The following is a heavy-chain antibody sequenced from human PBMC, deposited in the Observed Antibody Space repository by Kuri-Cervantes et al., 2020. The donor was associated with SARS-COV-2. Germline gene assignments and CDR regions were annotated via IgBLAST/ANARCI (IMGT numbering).Heavy chain of an antibody. J-gene: IGHJ3*01. V-gene: IGHV1-69*06. CDR3: ARDRVGRENAFDV. CDR1: GDTVSSYS. CDR2: IIPLFGTT. D-gene: IGHD5-24*01. Sequence: SVKVSCKAIGDTVSSYSISWVRQAPGQGLEWMGGIIPLFGTTGSAQAFRGRITITADKSTNTAYMELSSLTSEDTAMYFCARDRVGRENAFDVWGLGTMVTVSS.